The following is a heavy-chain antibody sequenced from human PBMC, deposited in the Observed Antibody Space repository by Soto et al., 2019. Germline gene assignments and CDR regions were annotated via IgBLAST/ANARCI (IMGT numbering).Heavy chain of an antibody. D-gene: IGHD6-13*01. CDR2: IYHSGST. Sequence: SETLSLTCAVSGGSISSGGYSWSWIRQPPGKGLEWIGCIYHSGSTYYNPSLKSRVTISVDRSKNQFSLKLSSVTAADTAVYYCARVQSSSWYLSNWFDPWGQGTLVTVSS. CDR3: ARVQSSSWYLSNWFDP. CDR1: GGSISSGGYS. J-gene: IGHJ5*02. V-gene: IGHV4-30-2*01.